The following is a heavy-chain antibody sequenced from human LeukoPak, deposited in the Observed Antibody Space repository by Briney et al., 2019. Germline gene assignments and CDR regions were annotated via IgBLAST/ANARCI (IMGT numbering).Heavy chain of an antibody. CDR2: IKQDGSET. V-gene: IGHV3-7*04. CDR3: ARGIDEWLYLNY. CDR1: GFTFSSYW. Sequence: GGSLRLSCAASGFTFSSYWMTWVRQAPEKGLEWVANIKQDGSETYYVDSVRGRFTISRDNAKNSLYLQMYSLRAEDTAVYYCARGIDEWLYLNYWGQGALVTVSS. J-gene: IGHJ4*02. D-gene: IGHD3-3*01.